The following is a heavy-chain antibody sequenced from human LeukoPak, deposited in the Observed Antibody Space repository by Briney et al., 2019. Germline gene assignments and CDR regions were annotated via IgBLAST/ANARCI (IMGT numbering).Heavy chain of an antibody. CDR2: IYSGGST. Sequence: GGSLRLSCAASEFTVSNTYMTWVRQAPGKGLEWVSLIYSGGSTHYADSVKGRFTISRDDSKNTVYLQMSSLRAEDTAVYYCARALNGFDIWGPGTLVAVSS. CDR3: ARALNGFDI. V-gene: IGHV3-53*01. J-gene: IGHJ3*02. CDR1: EFTVSNTY.